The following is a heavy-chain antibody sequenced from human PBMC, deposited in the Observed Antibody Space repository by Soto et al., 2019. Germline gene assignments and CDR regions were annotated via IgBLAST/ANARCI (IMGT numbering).Heavy chain of an antibody. CDR3: ERFNLTMSGDNSSYDLDA. CDR2: ITTHNGNT. D-gene: IGHD3-10*02. Sequence: QGQLVQSGAEVRRPGASVKVSCKASGDTLKTFDISWVRQAPGQGLEWMAWITTHNGNTNFAQKFRGRVTLTADTSLAVSVTELLKLRSHGTGLCFCERFNLTMSGDNSSYDLDAGGQATTVSGSS. J-gene: IGHJ6*02. V-gene: IGHV1-18*04. CDR1: GDTLKTFD.